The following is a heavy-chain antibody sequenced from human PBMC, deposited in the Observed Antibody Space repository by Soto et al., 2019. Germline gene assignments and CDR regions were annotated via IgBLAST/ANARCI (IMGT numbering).Heavy chain of an antibody. CDR3: ARLNGYCVSTNCHGYYGMDV. Sequence: QLQLQESGPGLVKPSETLSLTCTVSGGSVSSNSYSWGWIRQSPGKGLEWIGTIYSSENTYYNQALLRQVAISVDTSKNELPLRLSSVTAADAAVYYCARLNGYCVSTNCHGYYGMDVWGQGPTVTVSS. CDR2: IYSSENT. CDR1: GGSVSSNSYS. D-gene: IGHD2-2*03. J-gene: IGHJ6*02. V-gene: IGHV4-39*01.